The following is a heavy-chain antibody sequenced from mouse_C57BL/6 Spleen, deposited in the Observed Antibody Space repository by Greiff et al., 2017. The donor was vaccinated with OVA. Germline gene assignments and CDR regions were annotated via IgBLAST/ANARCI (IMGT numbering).Heavy chain of an antibody. Sequence: EVKLVESGGGLLKPGGSLKLSCAASGFTFSDYGMHWVRQAPEKGLEWVAYISSGSSTIYYADTVKGRFTISRDNAKNTLFLQMTSLRSEDTAMYYCARASYSNSFDYWGQGTTLTVSS. J-gene: IGHJ2*01. V-gene: IGHV5-17*01. CDR3: ARASYSNSFDY. CDR1: GFTFSDYG. D-gene: IGHD2-5*01. CDR2: ISSGSSTI.